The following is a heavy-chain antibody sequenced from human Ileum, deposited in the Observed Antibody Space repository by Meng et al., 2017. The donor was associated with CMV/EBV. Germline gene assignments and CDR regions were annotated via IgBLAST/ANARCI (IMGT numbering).Heavy chain of an antibody. CDR1: SSGGYY. CDR3: ATMVYGSGSYYNTVWFDP. D-gene: IGHD3-10*01. CDR2: IYYSGST. V-gene: IGHV4-31*02. J-gene: IGHJ5*02. Sequence: SSGGYYWSWIRQHPGKGLEWIGYIYYSGSTYYNPSLKSRVIISVDTSKNQFSLKLNSVTAADTAVYYCATMVYGSGSYYNTVWFDPWGQGTLVTVSS.